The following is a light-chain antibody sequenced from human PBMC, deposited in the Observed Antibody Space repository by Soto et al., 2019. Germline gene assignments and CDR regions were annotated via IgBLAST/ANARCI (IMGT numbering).Light chain of an antibody. CDR2: GAS. V-gene: IGKV3-15*01. CDR1: QSVSSN. CDR3: QQYNNWPPGVT. J-gene: IGKJ4*01. Sequence: EIVMTQSPATLSVSPGERATLSCRASQSVSSNLAWYQQKPGQAPRLLIYGASTRATGIPARFSGSGSGTEFTLTISSPQSEDFAVYYCQQYNNWPPGVTFGGGTKV.